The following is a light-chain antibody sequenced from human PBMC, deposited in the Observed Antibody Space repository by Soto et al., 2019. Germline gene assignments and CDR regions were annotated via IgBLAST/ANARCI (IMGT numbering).Light chain of an antibody. CDR1: SSDIGGYNY. J-gene: IGLJ1*01. Sequence: QSVLTQPRSVSGSPGQSVAISCTGTSSDIGGYNYVSWYQQHPGRAPKLVIYHVSKRPSGVPDRFSGSKSGNTASLTISGLQAEDEADYYCSSFAGGPYVFGTGPKVTVL. CDR3: SSFAGGPYV. V-gene: IGLV2-11*01. CDR2: HVS.